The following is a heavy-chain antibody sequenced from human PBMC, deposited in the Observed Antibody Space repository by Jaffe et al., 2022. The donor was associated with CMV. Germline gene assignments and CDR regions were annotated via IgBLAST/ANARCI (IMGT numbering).Heavy chain of an antibody. CDR3: ARETSGGEVWRRTPYYYYYMDV. Sequence: QVQLQESGPGLVKPSETLSLTCTVSGDFTNGYYWTWLRQPPGKGLDWIGYVSSSGRTNYNPSLNSRVTISIDRSKNQFSLQLNSVTAADTAVYYCARETSGGEVWRRTPYYYYYMDVWGKGTTVSVSS. CDR2: VSSSGRT. J-gene: IGHJ6*03. V-gene: IGHV4-4*08. CDR1: GDFTNGYY. D-gene: IGHD2-21*01.